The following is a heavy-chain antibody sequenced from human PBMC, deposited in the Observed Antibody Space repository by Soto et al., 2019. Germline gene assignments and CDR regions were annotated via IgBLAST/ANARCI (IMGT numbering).Heavy chain of an antibody. CDR3: ARGHNYYDSSGYYGD. J-gene: IGHJ4*02. CDR1: GYTLTSYD. Sequence: QVQLVQSGAEVKKPGASVKVSCKASGYTLTSYDINWVRQATGQGLEWMGWMNPNSGNTGYAQKFQGRVTMTRSNSVSTAYMELTSLRSDDTAVYYCARGHNYYDSSGYYGDWGQGTLVTVSS. CDR2: MNPNSGNT. V-gene: IGHV1-8*01. D-gene: IGHD3-22*01.